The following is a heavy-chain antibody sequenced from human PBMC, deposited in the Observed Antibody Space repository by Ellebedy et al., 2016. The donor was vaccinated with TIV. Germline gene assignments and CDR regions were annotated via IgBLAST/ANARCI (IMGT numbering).Heavy chain of an antibody. CDR3: ARIQRGGGYTGYGMDV. Sequence: SGPTLVKPTQTLTLTCTFSGFSLNTSGMCVSWIRQPPGKSLAWLARVAWDDDKYYSTSLKTSLSISKDTSKNQVVLTMTNMDPADTATYYCARIQRGGGYTGYGMDVWGQGTTVTVSS. V-gene: IGHV2-70*11. J-gene: IGHJ6*02. D-gene: IGHD5-12*01. CDR2: VAWDDDK. CDR1: GFSLNTSGMC.